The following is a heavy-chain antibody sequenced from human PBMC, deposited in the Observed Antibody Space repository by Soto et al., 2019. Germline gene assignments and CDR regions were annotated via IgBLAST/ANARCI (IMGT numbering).Heavy chain of an antibody. J-gene: IGHJ5*01. Sequence: SETLSLTCAAYGGSFSGHSWTWIRQSPGKGLEWIGDINHSGRVNYSPSLKSRVTISLDTSKNQFSLTLSAVTAADTAMYYCSTRAYDTNGYYRFDPWGQGTLVTVSS. CDR2: INHSGRV. D-gene: IGHD3-22*01. V-gene: IGHV4-34*01. CDR3: STRAYDTNGYYRFDP. CDR1: GGSFSGHS.